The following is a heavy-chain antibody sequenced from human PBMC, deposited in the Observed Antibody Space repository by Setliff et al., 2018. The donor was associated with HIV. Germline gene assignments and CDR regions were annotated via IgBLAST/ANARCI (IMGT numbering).Heavy chain of an antibody. Sequence: SETLSLTCTVSGGSISSYYWSWIRQPPGKGLEWIGYIHYSGSSNYNPSLKSRVSISLDTSKKQVSLKLNSVTAADTAVYYFARGLSIFGVATPGFYSFMDVWGKGTTVTVSS. CDR3: ARGLSIFGVATPGFYSFMDV. D-gene: IGHD3-3*01. V-gene: IGHV4-59*01. CDR2: IHYSGSS. CDR1: GGSISSYY. J-gene: IGHJ6*03.